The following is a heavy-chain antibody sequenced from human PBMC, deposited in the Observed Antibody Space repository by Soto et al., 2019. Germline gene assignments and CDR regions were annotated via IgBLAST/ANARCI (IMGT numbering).Heavy chain of an antibody. Sequence: VASVKVSCKPSGYTFTSHYKQWVRQAPRHGLEWMGIVNPSGGSTSYAQKLQGRVTRTSDTSTSTDYVVPSSLRSEGSAVDYVSIAHGLVCLAVFSASDDWGQGTLVTVSS. CDR3: SIAHGLVCLAVFSASDD. V-gene: IGHV1-46*01. D-gene: IGHD2-2*01. J-gene: IGHJ4*02. CDR2: VNPSGGST. CDR1: GYTFTSHY.